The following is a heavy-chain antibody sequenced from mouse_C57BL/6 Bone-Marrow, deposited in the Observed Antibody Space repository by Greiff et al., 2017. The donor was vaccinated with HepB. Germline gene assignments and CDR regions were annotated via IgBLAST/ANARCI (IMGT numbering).Heavy chain of an antibody. CDR2: IHPNSGST. J-gene: IGHJ4*01. Sequence: QVQLQQPGAELVKPGASVKLSCKASGYTFTSYWMHWVKQRPGQGLEWIGMIHPNSGSTNYNEKFKSKATLTVDKSSSTAYMQLSSLTSEDSAVYYCGIGDYDPYAMDYWGQGTSVTVSS. V-gene: IGHV1-64*01. D-gene: IGHD2-4*01. CDR1: GYTFTSYW. CDR3: GIGDYDPYAMDY.